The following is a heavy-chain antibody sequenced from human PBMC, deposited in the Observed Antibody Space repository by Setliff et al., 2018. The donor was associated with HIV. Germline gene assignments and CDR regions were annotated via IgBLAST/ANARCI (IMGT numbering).Heavy chain of an antibody. CDR2: IHHSGGT. D-gene: IGHD2-2*01. CDR1: GGSFSGYF. V-gene: IGHV4-34*01. CDR3: ARLYYLVGNWFDP. J-gene: IGHJ5*02. Sequence: SETLSLTCAVYGGSFSGYFWSWVRQPPGKGLEWIGDIHHSGGTNYNPTLKSRVTVSVDTSKNQFSLKLSSVTAADTAVYYCARLYYLVGNWFDPWGQGTLVTVS.